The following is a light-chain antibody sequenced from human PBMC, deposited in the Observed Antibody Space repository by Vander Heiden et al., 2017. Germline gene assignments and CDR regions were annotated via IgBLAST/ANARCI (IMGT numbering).Light chain of an antibody. CDR2: AAS. J-gene: IGKJ1*01. V-gene: IGKV1-39*01. Sequence: DIQMTHSPSTLSASVGDRVTITCRASQSISSYLNWYQQKPGKAPKLLIYAASSLQSGVPSRFSGSGSGTDFTLTISSLQPEDFAAYYCQQNYSTPWTFGQGTKVEIK. CDR3: QQNYSTPWT. CDR1: QSISSY.